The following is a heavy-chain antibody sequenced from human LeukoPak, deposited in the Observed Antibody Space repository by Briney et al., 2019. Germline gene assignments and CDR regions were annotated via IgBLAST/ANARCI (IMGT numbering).Heavy chain of an antibody. J-gene: IGHJ6*02. CDR2: IIPILGIA. Sequence: SVKVSCKASGGTFISYTISWVRQAPGQGLEWMGRIIPILGIANYAQKFQGRVTITADKSTSTAYMELSSLRSEDTAVYYCASPIVVVPAANDYYGMDVWGQGTTVTVSS. CDR3: ASPIVVVPAANDYYGMDV. D-gene: IGHD2-2*01. CDR1: GGTFISYT. V-gene: IGHV1-69*02.